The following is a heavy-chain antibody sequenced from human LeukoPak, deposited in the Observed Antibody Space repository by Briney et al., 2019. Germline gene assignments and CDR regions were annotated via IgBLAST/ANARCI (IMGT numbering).Heavy chain of an antibody. CDR1: GFTFRSYS. D-gene: IGHD2-21*01. CDR2: INSRGNDK. Sequence: PGGSLRLSCAASGFTFRSYSMNWVRQAPGKGLEWVSSINSRGNDKYYAESVKGRFNISRDNAKNSLYLQMNNLRVEDTAVYYCAREGSIVPHQDLDCWGQGSLVTVSS. CDR3: AREGSIVPHQDLDC. V-gene: IGHV3-21*01. J-gene: IGHJ4*02.